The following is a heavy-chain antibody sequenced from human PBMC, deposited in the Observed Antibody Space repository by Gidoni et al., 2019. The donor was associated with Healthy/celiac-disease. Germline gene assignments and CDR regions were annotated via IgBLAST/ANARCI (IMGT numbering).Heavy chain of an antibody. J-gene: IGHJ3*02. CDR1: GFPFDDYA. Sequence: EVQLVESGGGLVQPGRSLRLSCAASGFPFDDYAMHWVRQAPGKGLEWVSGISWNSGSIGYADSVKGRFTISRDNAKNSLYLQMNSLRAEDTALYYCAKDLPDYGDYVRAFDIWGQGTMVTVSS. D-gene: IGHD4-17*01. CDR2: ISWNSGSI. V-gene: IGHV3-9*01. CDR3: AKDLPDYGDYVRAFDI.